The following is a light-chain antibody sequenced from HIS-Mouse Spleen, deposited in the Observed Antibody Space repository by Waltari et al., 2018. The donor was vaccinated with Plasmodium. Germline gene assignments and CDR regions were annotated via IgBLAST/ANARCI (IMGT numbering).Light chain of an antibody. CDR1: QSVLYSSNNKNY. CDR3: QQYYSTPWT. V-gene: IGKV4-1*01. J-gene: IGKJ1*01. CDR2: WAS. Sequence: VMTPSPDSLAVSLGERATINCKSSQSVLYSSNNKNYLAWYQQKPGQPPKLLIYWASTRESGVPDRFSGSGSGTDFTLTISSLQAEDVAVYYCQQYYSTPWTFGQGTKVEIK.